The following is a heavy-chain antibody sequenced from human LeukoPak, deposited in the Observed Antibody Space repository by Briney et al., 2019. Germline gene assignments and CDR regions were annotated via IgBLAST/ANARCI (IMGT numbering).Heavy chain of an antibody. CDR1: GGPISSGGYY. D-gene: IGHD2-2*01. CDR3: ARGPHCSSTSCSYYYYYGMDV. V-gene: IGHV4-30-2*01. J-gene: IGHJ6*02. CDR2: IYHSGST. Sequence: SETLSLTCTVSGGPISSGGYYWSWIRQPPGKGLEWIGYIYHSGSTYYNPSLKSRVTISVDRSKNQFSLKLSSVTAADTAVYYCARGPHCSSTSCSYYYYYGMDVWGQGTTVTVSS.